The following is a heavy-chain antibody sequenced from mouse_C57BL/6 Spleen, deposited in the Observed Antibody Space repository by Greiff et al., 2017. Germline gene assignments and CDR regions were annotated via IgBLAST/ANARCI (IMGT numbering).Heavy chain of an antibody. CDR3: ARDYGSSGDY. Sequence: QVQLQQSGAELVRPGTSVKVSCKASGYAFTNYLIEWVKQRPGQGLEWIGVINPGSGGTNYNEKFKGKATLTADKSSSTAYMQLSSLTSEDSAVYFCARDYGSSGDYWGQGTTLTVSS. CDR1: GYAFTNYL. D-gene: IGHD1-1*01. J-gene: IGHJ2*01. CDR2: INPGSGGT. V-gene: IGHV1-54*01.